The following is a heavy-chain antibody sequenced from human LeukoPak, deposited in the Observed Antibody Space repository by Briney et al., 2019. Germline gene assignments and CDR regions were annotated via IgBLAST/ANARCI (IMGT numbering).Heavy chain of an antibody. D-gene: IGHD6-13*01. CDR3: TTANGIAAAFYFDY. J-gene: IGHJ4*02. CDR1: GFTFTNAW. Sequence: KTGGSLRLSCATSGFTFTNAWMSWVRQAPGKGLEWVGLIKSNADGGTTDYAAPVKGRFTISRDDSKTTLCLQMNTLKSEDTALYYCTTANGIAAAFYFDYWGQGTLVTVSS. V-gene: IGHV3-15*01. CDR2: IKSNADGGTT.